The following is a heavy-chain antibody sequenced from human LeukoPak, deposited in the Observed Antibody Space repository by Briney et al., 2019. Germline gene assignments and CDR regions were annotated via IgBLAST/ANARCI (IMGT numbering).Heavy chain of an antibody. Sequence: SETLSLTCTVSGGSISSYYWSWVRQPPGKGLEWIGYIYYSGNTNYNASLKSRVTISVDTSKNQFSLKLSSVTAADTAVYYCARGVPPYSSSWYASGWFDPWGQGTLVTVSS. V-gene: IGHV4-59*01. CDR1: GGSISSYY. J-gene: IGHJ5*02. CDR3: ARGVPPYSSSWYASGWFDP. D-gene: IGHD6-13*01. CDR2: IYYSGNT.